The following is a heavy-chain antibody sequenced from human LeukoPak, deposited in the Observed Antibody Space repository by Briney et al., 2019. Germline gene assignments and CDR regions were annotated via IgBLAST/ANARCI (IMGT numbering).Heavy chain of an antibody. V-gene: IGHV1-2*02. Sequence: ASVKVSCKASGYTFTGYYMHWVRQAPGQGLEWMGWINPDSGGTNYAQKFQGRVTMTRDTSISTAYMELSRLRSDDTAVYYCARGGIFGVARIDYWGQGTLVTVSS. CDR3: ARGGIFGVARIDY. CDR2: INPDSGGT. J-gene: IGHJ4*02. CDR1: GYTFTGYY. D-gene: IGHD3-3*01.